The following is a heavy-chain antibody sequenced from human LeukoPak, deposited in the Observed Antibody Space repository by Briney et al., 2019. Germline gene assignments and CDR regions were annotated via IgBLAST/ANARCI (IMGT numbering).Heavy chain of an antibody. Sequence: GGSLRLSCAASGFTFSSYSMNWVRQAPGKGLEWVSSISSSSSYIYYADSVKGRFTISRDNAKNSLYLQMNSLRAEDTAVYYCARDSYDFWSGQNWFDPWGQGTPVTVSS. J-gene: IGHJ5*02. CDR3: ARDSYDFWSGQNWFDP. CDR1: GFTFSSYS. D-gene: IGHD3-3*01. CDR2: ISSSSSYI. V-gene: IGHV3-21*01.